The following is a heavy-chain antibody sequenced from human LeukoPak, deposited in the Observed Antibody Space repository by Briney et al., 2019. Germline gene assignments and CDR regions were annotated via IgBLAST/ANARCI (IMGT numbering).Heavy chain of an antibody. V-gene: IGHV3-23*01. CDR3: AKVPLIAAPKHFDY. CDR1: GFTFDDYA. J-gene: IGHJ4*02. CDR2: ITGSGGST. D-gene: IGHD6-13*01. Sequence: SGGSLRLSCAASGFTFDDYAMSWVRQAPGKGLEWVSAITGSGGSTYYADSVKGRFTISRDNSKNTLCLQMNRLRAEDTAVYYCAKVPLIAAPKHFDYWGQGTLVTVSS.